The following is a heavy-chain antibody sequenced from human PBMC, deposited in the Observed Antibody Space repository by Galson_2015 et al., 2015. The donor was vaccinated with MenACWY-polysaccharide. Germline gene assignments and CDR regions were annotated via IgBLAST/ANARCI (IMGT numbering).Heavy chain of an antibody. J-gene: IGHJ4*02. D-gene: IGHD6-13*01. CDR3: AKASQWGAAAVGSFDH. CDR2: ISGSGTNI. CDR1: GFSLTSYA. Sequence: SLRLSCAVSGFSLTSYAVNWVRQAPGKGLEWVAVISGSGTNIQYADSVKGRFTISRDTSKSTLYLQMYSLRAEDTAKYYCAKASQWGAAAVGSFDHWGQGTLVTVSS. V-gene: IGHV3-23*01.